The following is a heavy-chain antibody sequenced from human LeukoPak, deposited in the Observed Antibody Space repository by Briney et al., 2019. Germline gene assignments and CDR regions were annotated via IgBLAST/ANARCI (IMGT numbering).Heavy chain of an antibody. V-gene: IGHV3-23*01. J-gene: IGHJ2*01. D-gene: IGHD3-10*01. CDR3: AKDYASEYYGSGSDWYFDL. Sequence: GASVKVSCKASGYTFSSYAMSWVRQAPGKGLEWVSAISGSGGSTYYADSVKGRFTISRDNSKNTLYLQMNSLRAEDTAVYYCAKDYASEYYGSGSDWYFDLWGRGTLVTVSS. CDR2: ISGSGGST. CDR1: GYTFSSYA.